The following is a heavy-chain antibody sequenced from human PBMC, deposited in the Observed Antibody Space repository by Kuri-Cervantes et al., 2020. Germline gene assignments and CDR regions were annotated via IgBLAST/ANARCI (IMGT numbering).Heavy chain of an antibody. CDR3: ARVGYDILTGSDNWFDP. J-gene: IGHJ5*02. CDR1: GFTFSSYA. D-gene: IGHD3-9*01. V-gene: IGHV3-7*04. Sequence: GSLRLSCAASGFTFSSYAMHWVRQAPGKGLEWVANIKQDGSEKYYVDSVKGRFTISRDNAKNSLYLQMNSLRAEDTAVYYCARVGYDILTGSDNWFDPWGQGTLVTVSS. CDR2: IKQDGSEK.